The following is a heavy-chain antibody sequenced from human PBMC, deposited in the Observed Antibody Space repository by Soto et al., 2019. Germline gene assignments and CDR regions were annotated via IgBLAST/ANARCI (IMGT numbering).Heavy chain of an antibody. J-gene: IGHJ6*02. CDR2: MSGSGGRT. Sequence: GGSLRLSCAASGFTFSSDAMSWVRQAPRKGLELVSAMSGSGGRTYYADSVKGRFTISRENSKNTLYLQMNSLRAEDKAVYYCAKAFHVGPGEPSEDYYYYGMDVWGQGTTVTVSS. D-gene: IGHD1-26*01. V-gene: IGHV3-23*01. CDR3: AKAFHVGPGEPSEDYYYYGMDV. CDR1: GFTFSSDA.